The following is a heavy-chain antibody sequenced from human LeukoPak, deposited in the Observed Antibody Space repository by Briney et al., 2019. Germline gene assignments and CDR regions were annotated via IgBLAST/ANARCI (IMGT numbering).Heavy chain of an antibody. V-gene: IGHV3-74*01. J-gene: IGHJ4*02. CDR2: INSDGSST. Sequence: GGSLRLSCAASGFTFSSYWMHWVRQAPGKGLVWVSRINSDGSSTSYADSVKGRSTISRDNAKNTLYLQMNSLRAEDTAVYYCASVWDTGRMIGGDFDYWGQGTLVTVSS. CDR3: ASVWDTGRMIGGDFDY. CDR1: GFTFSSYW. D-gene: IGHD3-16*01.